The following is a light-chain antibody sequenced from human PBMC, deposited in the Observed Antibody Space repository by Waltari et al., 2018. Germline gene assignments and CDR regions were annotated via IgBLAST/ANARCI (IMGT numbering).Light chain of an antibody. CDR2: DAS. J-gene: IGKJ4*01. CDR1: QSVSNF. V-gene: IGKV3-11*01. CDR3: QQRTNWPLT. Sequence: IVLTQSPATLSLSPGERATLSCSASQSVSNFLAWYQQKPGQPPRLLIYDASRRAAGIPARFSGSGSGTDFTLTISRLEPEDFAVFYCQQRTNWPLTFGGGTKLEVK.